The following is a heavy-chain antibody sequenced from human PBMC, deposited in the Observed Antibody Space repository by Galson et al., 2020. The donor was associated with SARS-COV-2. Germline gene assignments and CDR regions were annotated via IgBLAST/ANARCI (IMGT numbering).Heavy chain of an antibody. J-gene: IGHJ2*01. D-gene: IGHD4-17*01. CDR2: IYYSWTT. Sequence: SETLSLTCTVSGGSISTTSYFWGWIRQPPGKGLEWIGTIYYSWTTYYNPSLRSRVTISVDTSTNQFSLKLNSVTAADTAVYYCARRGGTVTTKHFDLWGRGTLVTVSS. V-gene: IGHV4-39*01. CDR1: GGSISTTSYF. CDR3: ARRGGTVTTKHFDL.